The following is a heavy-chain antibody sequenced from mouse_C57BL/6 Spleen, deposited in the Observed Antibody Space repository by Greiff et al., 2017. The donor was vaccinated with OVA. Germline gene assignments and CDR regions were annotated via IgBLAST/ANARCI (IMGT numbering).Heavy chain of an antibody. J-gene: IGHJ3*01. Sequence: VQLKESGPGLVKPSQSLSLTCSVTGYSITSGYYWNWIRQFPGNKLEWMGYISYDGSNNYNPSLKNRISITRDTSKNQFFLKLNSVTTEDTATYYCARDYGSRFAYWGQGTLVTVSA. CDR1: GYSITSGYY. V-gene: IGHV3-6*01. CDR3: ARDYGSRFAY. CDR2: ISYDGSN. D-gene: IGHD1-1*01.